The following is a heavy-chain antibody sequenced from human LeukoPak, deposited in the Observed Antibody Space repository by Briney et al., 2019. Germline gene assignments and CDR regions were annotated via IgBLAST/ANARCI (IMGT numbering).Heavy chain of an antibody. J-gene: IGHJ4*02. Sequence: ASVKVSCKASGYTFTGHYIYWVRQAPGQGLEWMGWINPVSGGTNYAQKFQGRVTMTRDTSVSTGYMELSSLTSDDTAVYYCARGGGSGSYWGYFDNWGQGTLVTVSS. V-gene: IGHV1-2*02. CDR1: GYTFTGHY. CDR2: INPVSGGT. CDR3: ARGGGSGSYWGYFDN. D-gene: IGHD3-10*01.